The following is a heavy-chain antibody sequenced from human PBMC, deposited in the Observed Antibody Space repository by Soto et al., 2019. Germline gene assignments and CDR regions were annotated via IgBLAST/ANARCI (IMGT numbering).Heavy chain of an antibody. CDR3: AKNGDFWSWGMDV. CDR2: ISSSGDAT. J-gene: IGHJ6*02. V-gene: IGHV3-23*01. CDR1: GFTFSTYA. D-gene: IGHD3-3*01. Sequence: GGSLRLSCAASGFTFSTYAMTWVRQAPGKGLEWVSIISSSGDATYYLDSVKGRFTISRDNSRNTLHLQMNSLRAEDAAVYFCAKNGDFWSWGMDVWGQGTTVTVSS.